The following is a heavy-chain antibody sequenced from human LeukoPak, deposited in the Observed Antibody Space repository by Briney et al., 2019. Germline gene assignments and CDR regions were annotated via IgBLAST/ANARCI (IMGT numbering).Heavy chain of an antibody. CDR2: ISGSGAST. CDR1: GFTFSSYA. CDR3: AKDYLGIAVAGTHDY. Sequence: GGSLRLSCAASGFTFSSYAMSWVRQAPGKGLEWVSAISGSGASTYYADSVKGRFTISRDNSKNTLYLQMNSLRAEDTAVYYCAKDYLGIAVAGTHDYWGQGTLVTVSS. D-gene: IGHD6-19*01. J-gene: IGHJ4*02. V-gene: IGHV3-23*01.